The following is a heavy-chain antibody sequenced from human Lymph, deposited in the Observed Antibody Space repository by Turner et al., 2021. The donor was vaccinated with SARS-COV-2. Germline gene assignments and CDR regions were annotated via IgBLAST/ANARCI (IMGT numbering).Heavy chain of an antibody. CDR1: AFTFSSYG. Sequence: HVQLVESGGGVVQPGRSLRLSCAAAAFTFSSYGMHWVRQAPGKGLEWVAVIWYDGSNKYYADSVKGRFTISRDNSKNTLYLQMNSLRAEDTAVYYCARVKGYNGYDLRYYYGMDVWGQGTTVTVSS. CDR3: ARVKGYNGYDLRYYYGMDV. D-gene: IGHD5-12*01. V-gene: IGHV3-33*01. J-gene: IGHJ6*02. CDR2: IWYDGSNK.